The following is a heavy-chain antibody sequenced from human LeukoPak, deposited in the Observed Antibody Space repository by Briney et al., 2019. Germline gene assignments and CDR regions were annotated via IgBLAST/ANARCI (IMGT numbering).Heavy chain of an antibody. J-gene: IGHJ4*02. Sequence: SVKVSCKASGGTFSSYAVSWVRQAPGQGLEWMGRIIPILGIANYAQKFQGRVTITADKSTSTAYMELSSLRSEDTTVYYCARSGYSGYDLTYWGQGTLVTVSS. CDR1: GGTFSSYA. V-gene: IGHV1-69*04. D-gene: IGHD5-12*01. CDR2: IIPILGIA. CDR3: ARSGYSGYDLTY.